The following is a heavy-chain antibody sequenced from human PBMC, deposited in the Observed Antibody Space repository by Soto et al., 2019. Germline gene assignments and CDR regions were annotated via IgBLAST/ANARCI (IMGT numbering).Heavy chain of an antibody. J-gene: IGHJ5*02. CDR3: ARDLGYCSGGSCFNWFDP. Sequence: ASVKVSCKASGYTFTSYDINWVRQATGQGLEWMGWMNPNSGNTGYAQKFQGRVTMTRNTSISTAYMELSSLRSEDTAVYYCARDLGYCSGGSCFNWFDPWGQGTLVTVS. CDR1: GYTFTSYD. V-gene: IGHV1-8*01. CDR2: MNPNSGNT. D-gene: IGHD2-15*01.